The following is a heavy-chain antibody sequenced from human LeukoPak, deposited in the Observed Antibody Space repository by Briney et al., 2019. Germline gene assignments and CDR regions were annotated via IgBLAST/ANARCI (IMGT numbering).Heavy chain of an antibody. D-gene: IGHD2-15*01. CDR2: ISSSSSYI. V-gene: IGHV3-21*01. CDR1: GFTFSSYS. Sequence: GGSLRLSCAASGFTFSSYSMNWVRQAPGKGLEWVSSISSSSSYIYYADSVKGRFTISRDNAKNSLYLQMNSLRAEDTAVYYRARDGVGYCSGGSCYPRRFDPWGQGTLVTVSS. CDR3: ARDGVGYCSGGSCYPRRFDP. J-gene: IGHJ5*02.